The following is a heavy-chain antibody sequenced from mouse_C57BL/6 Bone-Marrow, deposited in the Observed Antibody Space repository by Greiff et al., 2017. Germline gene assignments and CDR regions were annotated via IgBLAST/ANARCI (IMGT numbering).Heavy chain of an antibody. Sequence: QVQLQQPGAELVRPGSSVKLSCKASGYTFTSYWMHWVKQRPIQGLEWIGNIDPSDSETHYNQKFKDKATLTVDKSSSTAYMQLSSLTSEDSAVYYCAREDSNYIYYYDMDYWGQGTSVTVSS. CDR1: GYTFTSYW. D-gene: IGHD2-5*01. V-gene: IGHV1-52*01. J-gene: IGHJ4*01. CDR2: IDPSDSET. CDR3: AREDSNYIYYYDMDY.